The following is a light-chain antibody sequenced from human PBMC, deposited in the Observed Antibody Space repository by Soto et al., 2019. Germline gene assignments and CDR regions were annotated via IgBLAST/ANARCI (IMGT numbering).Light chain of an antibody. J-gene: IGKJ4*01. CDR1: QGISSY. CDR3: QRLKRYPLP. Sequence: IQLTQSPSSLSASIGDRVTITCRASQGISSYLAWYRQKAGKAPELLIEAASNLQSGVPSRFSGSGSGTDFARTISSLQPEDFATYYCQRLKRYPLPFGGGTKVEIK. V-gene: IGKV1-9*01. CDR2: AAS.